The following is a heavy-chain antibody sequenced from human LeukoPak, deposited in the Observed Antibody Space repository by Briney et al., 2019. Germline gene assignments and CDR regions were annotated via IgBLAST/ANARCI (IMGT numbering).Heavy chain of an antibody. V-gene: IGHV4-31*03. CDR1: GGSISSGGYY. CDR2: IYYSGST. D-gene: IGHD1-26*01. CDR3: ARSQSYATPFDY. Sequence: SETLFLTCTVSGGSISSGGYYWSWIRQHPGKGLEWIGYIYYSGSTYYNPSLKSRVTISVDTSKNQFSLKLSSVTAADTAVYYCARSQSYATPFDYWGQGTLVTVSS. J-gene: IGHJ4*02.